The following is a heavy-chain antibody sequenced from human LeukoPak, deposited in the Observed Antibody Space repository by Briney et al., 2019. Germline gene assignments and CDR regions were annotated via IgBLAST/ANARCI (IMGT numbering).Heavy chain of an antibody. CDR1: GFTFSTYG. CDR2: IWHDGSYK. Sequence: PGRSLRLSCAVSGFTFSTYGMHWVRQAPGKGLEWVAVIWHDGSYKYYADSVKGRFTISRDNSKNTLYLQMNSLRAEDTAVYYCAKEIAAVTYYFDYWGQGTLVTVSS. V-gene: IGHV3-33*06. CDR3: AKEIAAVTYYFDY. D-gene: IGHD6-25*01. J-gene: IGHJ4*02.